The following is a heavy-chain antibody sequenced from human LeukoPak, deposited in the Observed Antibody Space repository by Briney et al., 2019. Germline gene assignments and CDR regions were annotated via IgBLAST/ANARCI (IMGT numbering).Heavy chain of an antibody. CDR1: GFTFSSYW. Sequence: SGGSLRLSCAASGFTFSSYWMSWVRQAPGKGLEWVANIKQDGSEKYYVDSVKGRFTISRDNAKNSLYLQMNSLRAEDTAVYYCARDAATFVYYYYYMDVWGKGTTVTVSS. J-gene: IGHJ6*03. D-gene: IGHD3-16*01. CDR3: ARDAATFVYYYYYMDV. CDR2: IKQDGSEK. V-gene: IGHV3-7*01.